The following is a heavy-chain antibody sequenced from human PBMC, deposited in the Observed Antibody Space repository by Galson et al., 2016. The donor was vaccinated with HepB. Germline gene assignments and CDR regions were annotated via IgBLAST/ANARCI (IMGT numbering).Heavy chain of an antibody. CDR2: IIPIFGTT. CDR1: GGTLSSYA. D-gene: IGHD2-21*02. V-gene: IGHV1-69*05. CDR3: ARDVTDNFRYFDL. Sequence: SVKVSCKASGGTLSSYAISWVRQAPGQGLEWMGGIIPIFGTTNYAQKFQGRVTITTDKSTNTVYMGLSSLRSEDTAVYYCARDVTDNFRYFDLWGRGTLVTVSS. J-gene: IGHJ2*01.